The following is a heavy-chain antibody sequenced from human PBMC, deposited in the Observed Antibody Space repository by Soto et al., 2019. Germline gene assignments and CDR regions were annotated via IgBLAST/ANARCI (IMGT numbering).Heavy chain of an antibody. Sequence: PGESLKISCKGSGYTFASHWIGWVRQMPGKGLEWMGIIYPGDSDTRYSPSFQGQVTISADKSISTAYLQWSSLKASDTAMYYCALHSSYDGFDIWGQGTLVTVSS. D-gene: IGHD3-22*01. CDR3: ALHSSYDGFDI. J-gene: IGHJ3*02. CDR2: IYPGDSDT. CDR1: GYTFASHW. V-gene: IGHV5-51*01.